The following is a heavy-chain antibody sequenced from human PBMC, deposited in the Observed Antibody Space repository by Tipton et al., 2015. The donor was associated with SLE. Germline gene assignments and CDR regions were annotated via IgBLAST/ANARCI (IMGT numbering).Heavy chain of an antibody. CDR1: GGSFSGYY. J-gene: IGHJ3*02. Sequence: TLSLTCAVYGGSFSGYYWSWIRQPPGKGLEWIGEINHSGSTISVDTSKNQFSLKPSSVTAADTAVYYCARGIAVAAPAFDIWGQGTMVTVSS. CDR2: INHSG. D-gene: IGHD6-19*01. V-gene: IGHV4-34*01. CDR3: ARGIAVAAPAFDI.